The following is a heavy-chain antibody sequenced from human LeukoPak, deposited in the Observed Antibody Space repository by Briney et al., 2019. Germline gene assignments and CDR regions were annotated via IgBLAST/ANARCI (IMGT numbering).Heavy chain of an antibody. CDR3: AGKYYYDISGYFYVDY. V-gene: IGHV4-34*01. J-gene: IGHJ4*02. Sequence: SETLSLTCAVYGGSFSGYYWSWIRQSPGKGLEWIGEINHSGSTNYNPSLKSRVTISVDTSKNQFSLKLSSVTAADTAMYYCAGKYYYDISGYFYVDYWGQGTLVTVSS. D-gene: IGHD3-22*01. CDR2: INHSGST. CDR1: GGSFSGYY.